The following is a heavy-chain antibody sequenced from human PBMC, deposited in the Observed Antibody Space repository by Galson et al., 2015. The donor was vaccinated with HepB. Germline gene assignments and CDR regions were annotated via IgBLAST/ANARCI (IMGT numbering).Heavy chain of an antibody. CDR3: VRGVGL. Sequence: LRLSCAASGFTFSSSNTNWVRQAPGKGLEWVSFISGSSSTIYYADSVKGRFTISRDNAKNSLYLQMNNLRAEDTSVYYCVRGVGLWGQGTLVTVSS. J-gene: IGHJ4*02. CDR2: ISGSSSTI. CDR1: GFTFSSSN. D-gene: IGHD1-26*01. V-gene: IGHV3-48*01.